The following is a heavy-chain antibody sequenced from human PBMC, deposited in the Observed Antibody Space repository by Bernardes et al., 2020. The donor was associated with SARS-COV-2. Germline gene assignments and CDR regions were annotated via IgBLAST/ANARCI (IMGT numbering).Heavy chain of an antibody. V-gene: IGHV1-18*01. D-gene: IGHD6-19*01. CDR3: ARGLIAVAGISVSYYYYGMDV. J-gene: IGHJ6*02. CDR1: GYTFTSYG. Sequence: ASVEVSCKAPGYTFTSYGISWVRQAPGQGLEWMGWISAYNGNTNYAQKLQGRVTMTTDTSTSTAYMELRSLRSDDTAVYYCARGLIAVAGISVSYYYYGMDVWGQGTTVTVSS. CDR2: ISAYNGNT.